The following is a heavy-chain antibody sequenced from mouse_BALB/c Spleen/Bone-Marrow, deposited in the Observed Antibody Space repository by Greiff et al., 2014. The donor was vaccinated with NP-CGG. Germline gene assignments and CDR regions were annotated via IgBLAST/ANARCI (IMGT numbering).Heavy chain of an antibody. V-gene: IGHV2-9*02. CDR1: GFSLTSYG. CDR2: IWADGST. J-gene: IGHJ4*01. CDR3: ARITTATGAMDY. Sequence: QVQLQQPGPGLVAPSQSLSISCTVSGFSLTSYGVHWVRQPPGKGLEWLGVIWADGSTNYNSALMSRLSISKDNSKSQVFLKMNSLQTDDTAMYYCARITTATGAMDYWGQGPSVTVSS. D-gene: IGHD1-2*01.